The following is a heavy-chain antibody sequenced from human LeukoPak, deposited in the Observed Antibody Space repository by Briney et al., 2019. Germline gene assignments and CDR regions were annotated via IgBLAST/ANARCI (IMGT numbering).Heavy chain of an antibody. J-gene: IGHJ3*02. V-gene: IGHV3-21*01. CDR2: ISSSSTYI. CDR3: ARDGDQLGAFDI. CDR1: GFTFSSYS. Sequence: PGGSLRLSCAASGFTFSSYSMNWVRQAPGKGLEWVSSISSSSTYIYYADSVKGRFTISRDNAKNSLYLQMNSLRAEDTAVYYCARDGDQLGAFDIWGQGTMVTVSS. D-gene: IGHD2-2*01.